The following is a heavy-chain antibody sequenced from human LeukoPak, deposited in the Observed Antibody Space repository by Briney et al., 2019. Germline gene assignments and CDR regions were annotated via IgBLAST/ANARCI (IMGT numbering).Heavy chain of an antibody. D-gene: IGHD3-22*01. Sequence: GGSLRLSCAASGFTFSGSAMHWVRQASGKGLEWVGRIRSKANSYATAYAASVKGRFTISRDDSKNTAYLQMNSLKTEDTAVYYCTSQNSDYYDSSGYYWSIDYWGQGTLVTVSS. V-gene: IGHV3-73*01. CDR2: IRSKANSYAT. J-gene: IGHJ4*02. CDR3: TSQNSDYYDSSGYYWSIDY. CDR1: GFTFSGSA.